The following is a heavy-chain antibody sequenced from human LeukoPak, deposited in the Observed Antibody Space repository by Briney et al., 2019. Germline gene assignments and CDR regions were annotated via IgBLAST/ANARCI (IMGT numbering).Heavy chain of an antibody. D-gene: IGHD2-15*01. Sequence: PGGSLRLSCAASGFTFSSYEMNWVRQAPGKGLEWVSYISSSGSTIYYADSVKGRFTISRDNAKNSLYLQMNSLRAEDTAVYYCARKGCSGGSCYYYYYYMDVWGKGTTVTISS. CDR1: GFTFSSYE. CDR2: ISSSGSTI. V-gene: IGHV3-48*03. CDR3: ARKGCSGGSCYYYYYYMDV. J-gene: IGHJ6*03.